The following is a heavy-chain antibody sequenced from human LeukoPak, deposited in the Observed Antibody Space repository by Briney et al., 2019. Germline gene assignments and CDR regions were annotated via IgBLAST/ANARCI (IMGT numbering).Heavy chain of an antibody. CDR3: ARGRVGAAEYYFDY. J-gene: IGHJ4*02. D-gene: IGHD3-16*01. CDR2: IGTAGDT. Sequence: GGSLRLSCAASGFTFSSYDMHWVRQATGKGLEWVSAIGTAGDTYYPGSVKRRFTISRENAKNSLYLQMNSLRAGDTAVYYCARGRVGAAEYYFDYWGQGTLVTVSS. V-gene: IGHV3-13*01. CDR1: GFTFSSYD.